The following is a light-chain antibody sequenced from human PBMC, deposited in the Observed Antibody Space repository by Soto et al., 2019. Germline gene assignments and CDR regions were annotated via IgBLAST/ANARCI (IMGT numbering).Light chain of an antibody. J-gene: IGKJ4*01. CDR2: GAS. CDR3: QQYNNWPPLT. V-gene: IGKV3-15*01. CDR1: QSVTTN. Sequence: IVLTQSPGTLSLSPWERATLSCRASQSVTTNLAWYQHKPGQTPRLLIYGASTRATGIPARFSGSGSGTEFTLTISSLQSEDFAIYYCQQYNNWPPLTFGGGTKVDIK.